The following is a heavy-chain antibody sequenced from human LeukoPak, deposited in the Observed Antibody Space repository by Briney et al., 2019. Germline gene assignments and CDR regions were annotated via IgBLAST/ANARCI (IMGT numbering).Heavy chain of an antibody. Sequence: GGSLRLSCAASGFTFSSYSMNWVRQAPGKGLEWVSSISSSSSYIYYADSVKGRLTISRDNAKNSLYLQMNSLRAEDTAVYYCARGCRERKSYLDYWGQGTLVTVSS. CDR1: GFTFSSYS. D-gene: IGHD1-1*01. CDR2: ISSSSSYI. J-gene: IGHJ4*02. V-gene: IGHV3-21*01. CDR3: ARGCRERKSYLDY.